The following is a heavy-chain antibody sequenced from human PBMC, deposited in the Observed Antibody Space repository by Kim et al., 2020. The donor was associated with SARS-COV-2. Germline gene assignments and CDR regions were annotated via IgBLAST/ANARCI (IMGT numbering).Heavy chain of an antibody. D-gene: IGHD6-19*01. Sequence: SYAASVKGRFTISRDNAEITLYLRMNSLRAEDTAVYYCARGRIAVAGLDYWGQGTLVTVSS. V-gene: IGHV3-74*01. CDR3: ARGRIAVAGLDY. J-gene: IGHJ4*02.